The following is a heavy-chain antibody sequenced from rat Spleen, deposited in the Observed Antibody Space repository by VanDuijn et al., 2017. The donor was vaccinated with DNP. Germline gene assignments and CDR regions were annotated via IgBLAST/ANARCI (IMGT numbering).Heavy chain of an antibody. CDR3: ARGDYGSYGY. V-gene: IGHV4-2*01. CDR1: GFTFSSYW. D-gene: IGHD1-3*01. J-gene: IGHJ2*01. CDR2: INKDSSTI. Sequence: EVQLVETGGGLVQPGRSLKLSCVASGFTFSSYWMYWIRQAPGKGLEWIGQINKDSSTINYIPFLKEKITISRDNVQNTLYLQMSKMGYEDTAIYYYARGDYGSYGYWGQGVMVTVSS.